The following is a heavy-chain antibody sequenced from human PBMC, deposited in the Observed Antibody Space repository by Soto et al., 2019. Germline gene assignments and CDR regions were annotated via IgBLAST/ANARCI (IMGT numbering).Heavy chain of an antibody. J-gene: IGHJ5*02. Sequence: SETLSLTCTVSGDSVSSGNYYWSWIRQPPGKGLEWIGHVYYTGSANYNPSLKSRVTVSVDTSKNQFSLKLSSVTAADTAVYYCAKIPVDTYMINWFDPWGQGTLVTV. CDR3: AKIPVDTYMINWFDP. D-gene: IGHD5-18*01. V-gene: IGHV4-61*01. CDR2: VYYTGSA. CDR1: GDSVSSGNYY.